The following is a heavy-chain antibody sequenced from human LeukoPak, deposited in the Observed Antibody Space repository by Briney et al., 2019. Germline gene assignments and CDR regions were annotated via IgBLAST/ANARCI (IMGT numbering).Heavy chain of an antibody. J-gene: IGHJ1*01. CDR2: IYSGDST. CDR1: GFIVSSTY. V-gene: IGHV3-53*01. CDR3: AKNRVGASGLAEYFEH. Sequence: PGGSLRLSCAASGFIVSSTYMSWVRQAPGKGLEWVSIIYSGDSTYYADSVKGRFTISRDNSRSTVYLQMNSLRAEDTAVYYCAKNRVGASGLAEYFEHWGQGTLVAVSS. D-gene: IGHD1-26*01.